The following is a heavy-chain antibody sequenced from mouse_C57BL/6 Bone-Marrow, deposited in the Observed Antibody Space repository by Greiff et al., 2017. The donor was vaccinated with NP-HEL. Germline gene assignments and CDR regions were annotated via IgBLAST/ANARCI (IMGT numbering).Heavy chain of an antibody. V-gene: IGHV3-6*01. CDR3: ARGGVGRGFAY. Sequence: EVQLQESGPGLVKPSQSLSLTCSVTGYSITSGYYWNWIRQFPGNKLEWMGYISYDGSNNYNPSLKNRISITRDTSKNQFFLKLNSVTTEDTATYYCARGGVGRGFAYWGQGTLVTVSA. CDR1: GYSITSGYY. D-gene: IGHD4-1*01. CDR2: ISYDGSN. J-gene: IGHJ3*01.